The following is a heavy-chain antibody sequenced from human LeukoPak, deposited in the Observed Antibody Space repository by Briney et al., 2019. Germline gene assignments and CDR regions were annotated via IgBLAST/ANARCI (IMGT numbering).Heavy chain of an antibody. CDR2: ISSSSYI. V-gene: IGHV3-21*01. CDR1: GFTFSSYS. Sequence: GGSLRLSCAASGFTFSSYSMNWVRQAPGKGLEWVSSISSSSYIYYADSVKGRFTISRDNAKNSLYLQMNSLRAEDTAVYYFARRDYDFWSGQYYYYYYMDVWGKGTTVTVSS. J-gene: IGHJ6*03. D-gene: IGHD3-3*01. CDR3: ARRDYDFWSGQYYYYYYMDV.